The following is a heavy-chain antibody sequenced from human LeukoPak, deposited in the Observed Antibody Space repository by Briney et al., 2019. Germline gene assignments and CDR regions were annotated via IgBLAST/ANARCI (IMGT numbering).Heavy chain of an antibody. D-gene: IGHD1-26*01. J-gene: IGHJ4*02. CDR2: IWYDGGNK. CDR3: ARDTVIPYSQVGTTKD. CDR1: GFTFSNYG. V-gene: IGHV3-33*01. Sequence: GGSLRLSCAVSGFTFSNYGMHWVRQTPGKGLEWVAVIWYDGGNKFYGDSVKGRFTISRDNSKNTLFLQMDSLRAEDTAVYYCARDTVIPYSQVGTTKDWGQGTLVTVSS.